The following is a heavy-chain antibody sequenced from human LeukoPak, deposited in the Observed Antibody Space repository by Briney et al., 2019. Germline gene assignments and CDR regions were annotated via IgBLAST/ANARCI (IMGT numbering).Heavy chain of an antibody. D-gene: IGHD4-23*01. J-gene: IGHJ4*02. Sequence: GGSLRLSXAASGFTFSSFSMNWVRQAPGKGLNWVSSITNSSTYMYYAVSVQGRFTISRDNAKNSLYLQMNNLRAEDTAVYYCVGGYYRGNFDYWGQGTLVTVSS. CDR2: ITNSSTYM. CDR1: GFTFSSFS. CDR3: VGGYYRGNFDY. V-gene: IGHV3-21*01.